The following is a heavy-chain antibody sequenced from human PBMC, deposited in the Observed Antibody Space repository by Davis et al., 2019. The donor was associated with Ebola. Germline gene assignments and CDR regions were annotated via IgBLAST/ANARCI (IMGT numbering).Heavy chain of an antibody. CDR2: INHSGST. V-gene: IGHV4-39*07. Sequence: GSLRLSCTVSGGPISSDTYYWGWIRQPPGKGLEWIGEINHSGSTNYNPSLKSRVTISVDTSKNQFSQKLRSVTAADTAVYYCARDYRDYYGSGSYYIYYYYGMDVWGKGTTVTVSS. D-gene: IGHD3-10*01. CDR3: ARDYRDYYGSGSYYIYYYYGMDV. J-gene: IGHJ6*04. CDR1: GGPISSDTYY.